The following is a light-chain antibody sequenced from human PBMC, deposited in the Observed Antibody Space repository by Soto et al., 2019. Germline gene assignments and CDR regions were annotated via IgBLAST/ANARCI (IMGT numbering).Light chain of an antibody. J-gene: IGLJ3*02. CDR1: SSDVGSYNL. CDR3: SSYAGSSTWV. Sequence: QSALTQPASVSGSPGQSITISCTGTSSDVGSYNLVSWYQQHPGKAPKLMIYEGSKRPSGVSNCFSGSKSGNTASLTISGLQAEDEADYYCSSYAGSSTWVFGGGTKLTVL. V-gene: IGLV2-23*01. CDR2: EGS.